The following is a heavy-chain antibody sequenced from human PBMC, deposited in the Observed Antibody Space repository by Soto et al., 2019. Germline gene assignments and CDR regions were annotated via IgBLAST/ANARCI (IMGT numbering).Heavy chain of an antibody. CDR3: AKEVRYYYDSRGVDAFDI. J-gene: IGHJ3*02. CDR2: ISYHGSDQ. D-gene: IGHD3-22*01. CDR1: GFTFSSYG. Sequence: PGGSLRLCCAASGFTFSSYGMHWVRQAPGKGLEWVAVISYHGSDQYYADSVKGRYTISRDNSKNTVHLQMNSLRAEDTAVYYCAKEVRYYYDSRGVDAFDIWGQGTVVTVSS. V-gene: IGHV3-30*18.